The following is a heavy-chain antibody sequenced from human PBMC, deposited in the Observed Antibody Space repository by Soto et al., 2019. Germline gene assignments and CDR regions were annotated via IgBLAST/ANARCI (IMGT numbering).Heavy chain of an antibody. Sequence: SETLSLTCDVSGGSIDNSHSSWGWVRQPPGRGLEFLGSVYYSGGTYYNPSLASRVTLSVDTSKNQFSLKLSSVAAADTAVYYCAREAITIFGEQRFGPWGHGTLVTVSS. CDR2: VYYSGGT. CDR3: AREAITIFGEQRFGP. CDR1: GGSIDNSHSS. D-gene: IGHD3-3*01. J-gene: IGHJ5*02. V-gene: IGHV4-39*07.